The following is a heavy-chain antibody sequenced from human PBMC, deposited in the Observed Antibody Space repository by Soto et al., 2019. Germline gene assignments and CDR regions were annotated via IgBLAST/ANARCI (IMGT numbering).Heavy chain of an antibody. CDR3: ARGGRFLEWQYYGMDV. V-gene: IGHV3-30-3*01. J-gene: IGHJ6*02. D-gene: IGHD3-3*01. CDR2: ISYDGSNK. Sequence: QVQLVESGGGVVQPGRSLRLSCAASGFTFSSYAMHWVRQAPGKGLEWVAVISYDGSNKYYADSVKGRFTISRDNSKNTLYLQVNSLRAEDTAVYYCARGGRFLEWQYYGMDVWGQGTTVTVSS. CDR1: GFTFSSYA.